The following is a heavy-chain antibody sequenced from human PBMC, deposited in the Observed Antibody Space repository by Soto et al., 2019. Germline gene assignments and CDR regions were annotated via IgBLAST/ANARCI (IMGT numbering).Heavy chain of an antibody. J-gene: IGHJ4*02. Sequence: QVQLVESGGGVVQPGRSLRLSCAASGFTFSSYGMHWVRQAPGKGLEWVAVISYDGSNKYYADSVKGRFTISRDNSKNTLYLQMNSLRAEDTAVYYCAREGPGEGLGYWGQGTLVTVSS. CDR3: AREGPGEGLGY. CDR1: GFTFSSYG. V-gene: IGHV3-30*03. D-gene: IGHD7-27*01. CDR2: ISYDGSNK.